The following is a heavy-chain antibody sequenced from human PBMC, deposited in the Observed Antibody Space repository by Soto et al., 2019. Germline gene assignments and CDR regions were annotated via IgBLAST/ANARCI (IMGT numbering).Heavy chain of an antibody. CDR3: ARTFDPIQYYFEW. V-gene: IGHV3-30*09. D-gene: IGHD3-9*01. J-gene: IGHJ4*02. CDR2: ISFNGNSR. CDR1: EFSFSSYA. Sequence: GGSLRLSCTASEFSFSSYAMHLIRQSPGKGREWVAFISFNGNSRHYAESVKDRFASSRDNSKSTLYLQMNNMRNEDTAVYYCARTFDPIQYYFEWWGEGTLVTLS.